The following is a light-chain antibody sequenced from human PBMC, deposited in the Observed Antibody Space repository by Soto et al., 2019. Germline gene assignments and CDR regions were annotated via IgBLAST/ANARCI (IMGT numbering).Light chain of an antibody. CDR2: DAS. CDR1: QSVSRY. J-gene: IGKJ5*01. CDR3: QQRSNWIT. V-gene: IGKV3-11*01. Sequence: EIMMTPSQGTLSLSPCETATLSGRASQSVSRYLAWYQQKPGQAPRLLIYDASYRATGIPARFSGSGSGTDFILTISSLEPEDFAIYYCQQRSNWITFGQGTRLEIK.